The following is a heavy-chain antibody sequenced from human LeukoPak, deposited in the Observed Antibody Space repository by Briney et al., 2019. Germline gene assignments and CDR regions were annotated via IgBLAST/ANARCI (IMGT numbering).Heavy chain of an antibody. CDR1: GGSTTRHY. D-gene: IGHD2-2*01. Sequence: SEALSPTRPVSGGSTTRHYWGWVRPPPREGLEGDGSIYDSGSTNYNPSLKSRVTISVDTSKNQFSLKLSSVTAADTAVYYCARLVAYCSSTSCSDYWGQGTLVTVSS. CDR2: IYDSGST. V-gene: IGHV4-59*11. CDR3: ARLVAYCSSTSCSDY. J-gene: IGHJ4*02.